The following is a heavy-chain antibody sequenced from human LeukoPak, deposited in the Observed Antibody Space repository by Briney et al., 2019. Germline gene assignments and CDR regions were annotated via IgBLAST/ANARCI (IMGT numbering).Heavy chain of an antibody. CDR3: ARHSVTAILFAFDN. CDR2: IFYAGSS. Sequence: SSETLSLTRTVSGGSISSSLYYWGWIRQPPGKGLEWIGTIFYAGSSYYNPSLKSRVTMSVDTSKNHFSLKLTSVTAADTAVYYCARHSVTAILFAFDNWGQGNLVTVSS. D-gene: IGHD2-21*02. V-gene: IGHV4-39*01. CDR1: GGSISSSLYY. J-gene: IGHJ4*02.